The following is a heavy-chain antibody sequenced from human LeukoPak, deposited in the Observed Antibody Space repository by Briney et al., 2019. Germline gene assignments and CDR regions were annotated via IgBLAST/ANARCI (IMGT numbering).Heavy chain of an antibody. CDR2: INPNGGGT. J-gene: IGHJ5*02. Sequence: ASVKVSCKASGYTFTGYYMRWVRQAPGQGLEWMGWINPNGGGTNYAQKFQGRVTMTRDTSISTAYMELSRLRSDDTAVYYCARARVSSSWYDWFDPWGQGTLVTVSS. CDR1: GYTFTGYY. V-gene: IGHV1-2*02. CDR3: ARARVSSSWYDWFDP. D-gene: IGHD6-13*01.